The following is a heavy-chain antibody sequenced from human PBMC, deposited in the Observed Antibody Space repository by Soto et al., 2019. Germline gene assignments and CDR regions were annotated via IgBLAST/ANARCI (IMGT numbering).Heavy chain of an antibody. V-gene: IGHV4-59*12. D-gene: IGHD3-10*01. J-gene: IGHJ5*02. CDR3: AREGITMVRGGSGFDP. CDR2: IYYSGST. CDR1: GGSIGSYY. Sequence: SETLSLTCTVSGGSIGSYYWNWIRQPPGKGLEWIGYIYYSGSTNYNPSLKSRVTISVDTSKNQFSLKLSSVTAADTAVYYCAREGITMVRGGSGFDPWGQGTLVTVSS.